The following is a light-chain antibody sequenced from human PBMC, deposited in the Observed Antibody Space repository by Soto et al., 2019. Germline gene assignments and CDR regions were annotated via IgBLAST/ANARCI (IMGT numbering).Light chain of an antibody. J-gene: IGKJ5*01. CDR3: QQYKSYPIT. Sequence: EIVLTQSTDTLSLSPGERAPLSCGASQSVSSSLAWYQQKHGQAPRLLIYDASTRATGIPARFSGSGSGTDFTLTISSLQPEDFATYYCQQYKSYPITFGQGTRLEIK. CDR2: DAS. V-gene: IGKV3-15*01. CDR1: QSVSSS.